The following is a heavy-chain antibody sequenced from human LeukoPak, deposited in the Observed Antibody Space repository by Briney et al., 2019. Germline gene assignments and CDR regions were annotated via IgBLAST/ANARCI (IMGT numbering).Heavy chain of an antibody. Sequence: SETLSLTCTVSGGSITTSSYYWGWIRQPPGKGLEWIGIIYYSGSTYYNPSLKGRVTISVDTSKNQFSLKLSSVTAADTAVYYCARGPHTGVNYYDSSGYYYWGQGTLVTVSS. CDR3: ARGPHTGVNYYDSSGYYY. V-gene: IGHV4-39*07. J-gene: IGHJ4*02. CDR2: IYYSGST. CDR1: GGSITTSSYY. D-gene: IGHD3-22*01.